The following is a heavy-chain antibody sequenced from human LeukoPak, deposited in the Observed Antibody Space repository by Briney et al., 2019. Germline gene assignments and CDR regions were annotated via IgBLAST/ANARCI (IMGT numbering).Heavy chain of an antibody. Sequence: ASVKVSCKASGYIFTGYQMHWVRQAPGQGLEWMGWINPNSGGTNYAQKFQGRVTMTRDTSISTAYMELSRLRSDDTAVYYCAKVTYGSGTYGAFDSWGQGTLVTVSS. CDR3: AKVTYGSGTYGAFDS. J-gene: IGHJ4*02. CDR1: GYIFTGYQ. V-gene: IGHV1-2*02. D-gene: IGHD3-10*01. CDR2: INPNSGGT.